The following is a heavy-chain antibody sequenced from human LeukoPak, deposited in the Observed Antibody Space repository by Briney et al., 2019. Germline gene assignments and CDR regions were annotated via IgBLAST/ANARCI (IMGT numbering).Heavy chain of an antibody. CDR3: ARDWLPRREDYYYGMDV. D-gene: IGHD6-19*01. CDR1: GFTVSSNY. Sequence: PGGSLRLSCAASGFTVSSNYMSWVRQTPGKGLEWVSVIYSGGSTYYADSVKGRFTISRDNSKNTLYLQMNSLRAEDTAVYYCARDWLPRREDYYYGMDVWGQGTTVTVSS. J-gene: IGHJ6*02. V-gene: IGHV3-66*01. CDR2: IYSGGST.